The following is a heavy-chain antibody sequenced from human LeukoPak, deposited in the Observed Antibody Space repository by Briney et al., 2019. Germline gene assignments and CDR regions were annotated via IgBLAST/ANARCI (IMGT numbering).Heavy chain of an antibody. CDR3: ARVTGYVMEDYFDY. D-gene: IGHD6-13*01. CDR2: IYYSGST. CDR1: GGSISSYY. Sequence: SETLSLTCTVSGGSISSYYWSWIRQPPGKGLEWIGYIYYSGSTNYNPSLKSLVTISVDTSKNQFSLRLSSVTAADTAVYYCARVTGYVMEDYFDYWGQGTLVTVSS. J-gene: IGHJ4*02. V-gene: IGHV4-59*01.